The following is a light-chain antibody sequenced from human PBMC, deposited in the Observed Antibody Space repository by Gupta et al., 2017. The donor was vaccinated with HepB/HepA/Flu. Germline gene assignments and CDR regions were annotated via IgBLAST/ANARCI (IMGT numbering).Light chain of an antibody. CDR3: QSGDTSGSYPVV. CDR2: QDN. CDR1: ALPKQY. J-gene: IGLJ3*02. V-gene: IGLV3-25*03. Sequence: SYELTQPPSVSVSPGQTARITCSGDALPKQYAFWYQKKPGQAPVLVIYQDNERPSGIPERFSGSSSETTVTLTISGVQAEDEADYYCQSGDTSGSYPVVFGGGTKLTVL.